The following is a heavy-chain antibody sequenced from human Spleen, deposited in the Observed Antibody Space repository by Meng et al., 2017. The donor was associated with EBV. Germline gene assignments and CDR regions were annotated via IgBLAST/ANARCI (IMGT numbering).Heavy chain of an antibody. CDR3: ARDGPGYGYFDF. J-gene: IGHJ4*02. V-gene: IGHV1-18*01. CDR2: ISAYNGNT. CDR1: GYTFTNYG. D-gene: IGHD1-1*01. Sequence: QVHLVQCGGEVRKPGASVKVSCKASGYTFTNYGVSWVRQVPGQGLEWMGYISAYNGNTDFAQSLQGRVTMTTDTSTATAYMELRSLRSDDTAVYFCARDGPGYGYFDFWGQGSLVTVSS.